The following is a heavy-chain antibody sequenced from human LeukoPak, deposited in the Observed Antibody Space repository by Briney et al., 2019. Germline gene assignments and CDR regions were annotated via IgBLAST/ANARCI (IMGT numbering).Heavy chain of an antibody. CDR3: APSTIVGATLGFY. J-gene: IGHJ4*02. CDR2: FDPEDGET. V-gene: IGHV1-24*01. D-gene: IGHD1-26*01. CDR1: GYTLTGLS. Sequence: ASVKVSCKVSGYTLTGLSMHWVRQAPGKGLEWMGGFDPEDGETIYAQKFQGRVAMTEDTSTDTAYMELSSLRSEDTAVYYCAPSTIVGATLGFYWGQGTLVTVSS.